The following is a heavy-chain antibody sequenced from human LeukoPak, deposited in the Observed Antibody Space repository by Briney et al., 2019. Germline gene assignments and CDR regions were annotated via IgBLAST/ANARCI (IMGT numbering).Heavy chain of an antibody. Sequence: PGGSLRLSCAASGFTFSSYWMSWVRQAPGKGLEWVANIKQDGSEKYYVDSVKGRFTISRDNAKNSLYLQMNSLRAEDTAVYYCAREGWGLWYYYYYYMDVWGKGTTVTVSS. CDR3: AREGWGLWYYYYYYMDV. V-gene: IGHV3-7*01. CDR1: GFTFSSYW. D-gene: IGHD5-18*01. CDR2: IKQDGSEK. J-gene: IGHJ6*03.